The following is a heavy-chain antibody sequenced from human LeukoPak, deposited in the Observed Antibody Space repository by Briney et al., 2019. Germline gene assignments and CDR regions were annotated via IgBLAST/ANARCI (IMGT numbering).Heavy chain of an antibody. CDR1: GFTFSSYA. CDR2: ISYDGSNK. J-gene: IGHJ4*02. D-gene: IGHD6-13*01. CDR3: ARAAYSSSWQTDY. Sequence: GGSLRLSCAASGFTFSSYAMHWVRQAPGKGLEWVAVISYDGSNKYYADSVKGRFTISRDNSKNTLYLQMNSLRAEDTAVYYCARAAYSSSWQTDYWGQGTLVTVSS. V-gene: IGHV3-30-3*01.